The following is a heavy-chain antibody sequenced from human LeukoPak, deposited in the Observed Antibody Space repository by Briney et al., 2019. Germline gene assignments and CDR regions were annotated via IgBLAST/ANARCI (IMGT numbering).Heavy chain of an antibody. CDR2: INPSGGST. J-gene: IGHJ3*02. CDR3: ARDPAVHCGGDCYSNDAFDI. CDR1: GYTFTSYY. V-gene: IGHV1-46*01. D-gene: IGHD2-21*02. Sequence: ASVKVSCKASGYTFTSYYMHWVRQAPGQGLEWMGIINPSGGSTSYAQKFQGRVTMTRDTSMSTVYMELSSLRSEDTAVYYCARDPAVHCGGDCYSNDAFDIWGQGTMVTVSS.